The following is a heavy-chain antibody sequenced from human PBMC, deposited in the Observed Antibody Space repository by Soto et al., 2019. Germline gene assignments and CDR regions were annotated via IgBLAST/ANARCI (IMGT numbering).Heavy chain of an antibody. CDR3: AATMIVVVTKTYGMDV. CDR1: GGSISSGDYY. CDR2: IYYSGST. V-gene: IGHV4-30-4*01. J-gene: IGHJ6*02. Sequence: SETLSLTCTVSGGSISSGDYYWSWIRQPPGKGLEWIGYIYYSGSTYYNPSLKGRVTISVDTSKNQFSLKLSSVTAADTAVYYCAATMIVVVTKTYGMDVWGQGTTVTVSS. D-gene: IGHD3-22*01.